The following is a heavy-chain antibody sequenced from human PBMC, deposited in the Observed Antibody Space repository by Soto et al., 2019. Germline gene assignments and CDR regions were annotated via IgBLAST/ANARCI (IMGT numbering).Heavy chain of an antibody. CDR3: AREFCSGGNCYTYYFDP. Sequence: GSVRLSCAASGLNFGLSFMIWMRQRPGKGLEWVSFISHNSDYTNYADSVKGRFTISRDNAKSTLFLQMNSLRDEDTAVYYCAREFCSGGNCYTYYFDPWGQGIPVTVPQ. J-gene: IGHJ5*02. CDR1: GLNFGLSF. CDR2: ISHNSDYT. D-gene: IGHD2-15*01. V-gene: IGHV3-11*06.